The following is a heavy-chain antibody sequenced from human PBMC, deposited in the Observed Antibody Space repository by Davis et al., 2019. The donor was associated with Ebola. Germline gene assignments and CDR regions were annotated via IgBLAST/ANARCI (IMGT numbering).Heavy chain of an antibody. CDR2: INAGNGNT. V-gene: IGHV1-3*01. CDR1: GYTFTSYA. J-gene: IGHJ4*02. Sequence: ASVKVSCKASGYTFTSYAMHWVRQAPGQRLEWMGWINAGNGNTKYSQKFQGRVTITRDTSASTAYMELSSLRSEDTAVYYCARDHYRASGSSGLLHYWGQGTLVTVSS. D-gene: IGHD6-6*01. CDR3: ARDHYRASGSSGLLHY.